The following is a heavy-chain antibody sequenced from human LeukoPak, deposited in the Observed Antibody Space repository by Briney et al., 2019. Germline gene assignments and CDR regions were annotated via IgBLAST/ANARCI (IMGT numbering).Heavy chain of an antibody. CDR2: IYYSGST. J-gene: IGHJ4*02. CDR1: GGSISSSSYY. D-gene: IGHD1-26*01. V-gene: IGHV4-39*01. CDR3: ARHWYRGSSHFDY. Sequence: SETLSLTCTVSGGSISSSSYYWGWIRQPPGKGLEWIGSIYYSGSTYYNPSLKSRVTIYVDTSKNQFSLKLSSVTAADTAVYYCARHWYRGSSHFDYWGQGTLVTVSS.